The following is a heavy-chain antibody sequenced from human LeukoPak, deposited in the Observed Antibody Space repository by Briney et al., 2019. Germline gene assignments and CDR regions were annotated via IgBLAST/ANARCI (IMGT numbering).Heavy chain of an antibody. CDR2: MNHNSGNT. CDR3: ARGGYCSSTSCYPYYYYGMDV. V-gene: IGHV1-8*01. CDR1: GYTCTSYD. Sequence: ASVKVSCKASGYTCTSYDTNWVRQATGQGLEWMGWMNHNSGNTGYAQKFQRRVTMTRNTSISTAYMELSSLRSEYTAVYYCARGGYCSSTSCYPYYYYGMDVWGQRTTVTVSS. D-gene: IGHD2-2*01. J-gene: IGHJ6*02.